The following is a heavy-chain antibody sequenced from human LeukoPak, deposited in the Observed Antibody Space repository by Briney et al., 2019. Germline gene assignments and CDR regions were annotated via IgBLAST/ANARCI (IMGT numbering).Heavy chain of an antibody. CDR2: ISYDGSNK. Sequence: GGSLRLSCAASGFTFSSYAMHWVRQAPGKGLEWVAVISYDGSNKYYADSVKGRFTVSRDNAKNTLYLQVNNLRAEDTAVYYCARGPNSNWSGLDFWGQGTLLTVSS. D-gene: IGHD6-6*01. CDR3: ARGPNSNWSGLDF. J-gene: IGHJ4*02. V-gene: IGHV3-30-3*01. CDR1: GFTFSSYA.